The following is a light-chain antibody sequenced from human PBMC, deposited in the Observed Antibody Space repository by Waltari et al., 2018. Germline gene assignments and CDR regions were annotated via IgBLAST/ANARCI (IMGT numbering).Light chain of an antibody. Sequence: EIVLTQSPGTLSLSPGERATLSCRASQSVGKFLAWYQQKHGQAPRLLIYHASNRATGIPDRFSGSWSGTDFSLTISRLEPEDFAVYFCQKYESLPATFGQGTKVEV. CDR1: QSVGKF. CDR3: QKYESLPAT. V-gene: IGKV3-20*01. J-gene: IGKJ1*01. CDR2: HAS.